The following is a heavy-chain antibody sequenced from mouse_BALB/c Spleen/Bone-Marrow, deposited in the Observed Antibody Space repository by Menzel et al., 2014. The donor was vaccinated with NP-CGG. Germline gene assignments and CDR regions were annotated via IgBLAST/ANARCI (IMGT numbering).Heavy chain of an antibody. V-gene: IGHV1-61*01. CDR3: TRYDLTTRAFAY. Sequence: QVQLKESGAELVRPGASVKLSCKASGYSFTSYWMNWVKQRPGQGLEWIGMIHLSDSESRLNQKFKDKATLTVDKSSSTAYMQLNSPTSEDSAVYYCTRYDLTTRAFAYWGQGTLVTVSA. J-gene: IGHJ3*01. CDR1: GYSFTSYW. D-gene: IGHD3-3*01. CDR2: IHLSDSES.